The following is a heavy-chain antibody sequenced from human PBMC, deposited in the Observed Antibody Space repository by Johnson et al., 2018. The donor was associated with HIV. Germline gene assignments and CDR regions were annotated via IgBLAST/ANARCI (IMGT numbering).Heavy chain of an antibody. CDR1: EFTFSTFSRNA. CDR3: ARRQPTRDLFALDGGFDI. D-gene: IGHD2-21*02. J-gene: IGHJ3*02. CDR2: ISYDGTNE. V-gene: IGHV3-30-3*01. Sequence: MQLVEFGGGVVQPGRSLRLSCAASEFTFSTFSRNAMHWVRQAPGKGLEWVAVISYDGTNEYYADPVKGRFTDYRYNSKNTLYLQLSSLRAEDTAMYYCARRQPTRDLFALDGGFDIWGQGTMVTVSS.